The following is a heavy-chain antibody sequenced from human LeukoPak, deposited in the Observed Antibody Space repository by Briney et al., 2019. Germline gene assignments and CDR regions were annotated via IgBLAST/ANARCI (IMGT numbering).Heavy chain of an antibody. CDR2: ISGNSGSI. J-gene: IGHJ4*02. D-gene: IGHD6-19*01. Sequence: QPGRSLRHSCAASGFTFDDYAMHWVRQAPGKGLEWVSGISGNSGSIAYADSVKGRFTISRDNARNSLYLQMNSLRPEDTALYYCAKGDVSVADSFDYWGQGTLVTVSS. CDR1: GFTFDDYA. V-gene: IGHV3-9*01. CDR3: AKGDVSVADSFDY.